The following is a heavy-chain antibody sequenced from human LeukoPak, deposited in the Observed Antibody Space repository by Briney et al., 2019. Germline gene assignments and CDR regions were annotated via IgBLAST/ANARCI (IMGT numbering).Heavy chain of an antibody. D-gene: IGHD3-22*01. CDR1: GGSFSGYY. V-gene: IGHV4-34*01. CDR3: ASLYHDSSDYYSFDY. J-gene: IGHJ4*02. Sequence: PSETLSLTCAVYGGSFSGYYWSWIRQPPGKGLEWIGEINHSGSTNYNPSLKSRVTISVDTSKNQFSLKLSSVTAADTAVYYCASLYHDSSDYYSFDYWGQGTLVTVSS. CDR2: INHSGST.